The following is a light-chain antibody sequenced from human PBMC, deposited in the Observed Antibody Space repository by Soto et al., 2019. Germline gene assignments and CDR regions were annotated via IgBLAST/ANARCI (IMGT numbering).Light chain of an antibody. J-gene: IGKJ2*01. CDR1: ESISRDY. CDR3: QQYGSSPYT. Sequence: EIVLTQSPGTLSLSPGQRATPSCRASESISRDYLAWYQQRLGQAPRLLIYGASSGATGIPDRFSGSGSGTDFTLTISRLEPEDFAVYYCQQYGSSPYTFGLGTKVDIK. CDR2: GAS. V-gene: IGKV3-20*01.